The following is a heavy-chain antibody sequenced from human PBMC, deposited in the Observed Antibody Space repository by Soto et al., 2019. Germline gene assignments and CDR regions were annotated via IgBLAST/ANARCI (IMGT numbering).Heavy chain of an antibody. CDR1: GGTFSSYA. D-gene: IGHD2-2*01. CDR3: ARDPIVVVPAAISGTQNYSFYYMVF. J-gene: IGHJ6*03. V-gene: IGHV1-69*13. CDR2: IIPIFGTA. Sequence: ASVKVSCKASGGTFSSYAISWVRQAPGQGLEWMGGIIPIFGTANYAQKFQGRVTITADESTSTAYMELSSLRSEDTDVYYCARDPIVVVPAAISGTQNYSFYYMVFWGKGTTVTVSS.